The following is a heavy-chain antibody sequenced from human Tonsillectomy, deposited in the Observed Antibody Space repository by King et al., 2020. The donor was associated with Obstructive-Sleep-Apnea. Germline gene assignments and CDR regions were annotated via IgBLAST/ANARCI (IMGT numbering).Heavy chain of an antibody. J-gene: IGHJ3*02. CDR3: ARGSYYYDSSGYNYHDAFDI. CDR1: GGSVSSGSYY. CDR2: IYYSGST. Sequence: VQLQESGPGLVKPSETLSLTCTVSGGSVSSGSYYWSWIRQPPGKGLEWIGYIYYSGSTNYNPSLKSRVTISVDTAKNQFSLKLSSVTAADTAVYYCARGSYYYDSSGYNYHDAFDIWGQGTMVTVSS. D-gene: IGHD3-22*01. V-gene: IGHV4-61*01.